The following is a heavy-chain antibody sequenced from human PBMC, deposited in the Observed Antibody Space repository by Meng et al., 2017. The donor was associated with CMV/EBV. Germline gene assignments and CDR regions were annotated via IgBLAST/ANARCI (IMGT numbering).Heavy chain of an antibody. CDR3: AREDSGLNYFDY. D-gene: IGHD3-10*01. CDR2: ISYDGSNK. V-gene: IGHV3-30-3*01. J-gene: IGHJ4*02. CDR1: GFTFSSYA. Sequence: GESLKISCAASGFTFSSYAMHWVRQAPGEGLEWVAVISYDGSNKYYADSVKGRFTIYRDNSKNTLYLQMNSLRAEDTAVYYCAREDSGLNYFDYWGQGTLVTVSS.